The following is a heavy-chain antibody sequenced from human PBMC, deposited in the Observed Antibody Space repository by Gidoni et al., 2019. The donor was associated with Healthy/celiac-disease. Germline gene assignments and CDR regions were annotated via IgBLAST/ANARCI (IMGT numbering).Heavy chain of an antibody. Sequence: VAVIWYDGSNKYYADSVKGRFTISRDNSKNTLYLQMNSLRAEDTAVYYCARDSYYYDSSGYLPSYYYYGMDVWGQGTTVTVSS. CDR2: IWYDGSNK. J-gene: IGHJ6*02. D-gene: IGHD3-22*01. V-gene: IGHV3-33*01. CDR3: ARDSYYYDSSGYLPSYYYYGMDV.